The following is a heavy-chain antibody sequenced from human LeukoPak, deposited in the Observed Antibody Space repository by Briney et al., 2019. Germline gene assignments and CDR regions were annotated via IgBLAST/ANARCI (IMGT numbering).Heavy chain of an antibody. CDR1: GYTFTSYG. CDR2: ISAYNGNT. Sequence: VAVKVSCKASGYTFTSYGISWVRQAPGQGLEWMGWISAYNGNTNYAQKLQSRVTMTTDTSTSTAYMELRSLRSDDTAVYYCARDMYNWNDFSFDYWGQGTLVTVSS. J-gene: IGHJ4*02. D-gene: IGHD1-1*01. CDR3: ARDMYNWNDFSFDY. V-gene: IGHV1-18*04.